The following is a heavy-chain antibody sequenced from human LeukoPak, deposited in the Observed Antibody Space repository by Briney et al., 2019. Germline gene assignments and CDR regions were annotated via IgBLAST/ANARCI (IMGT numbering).Heavy chain of an antibody. CDR1: GYTFTNHD. CDR3: ARDQEAFDY. V-gene: IGHV1-8*01. CDR2: MNANSGNT. Sequence: ASVKVSCKAPGYTFTNHDIDWVRQASGQGLEWMGWMNANSGNTGYAQKFQGRVTVTRDTSTSTVHMELSGLRSEDTAVYYCARDQEAFDYWGQGTLVTVSS. J-gene: IGHJ4*02.